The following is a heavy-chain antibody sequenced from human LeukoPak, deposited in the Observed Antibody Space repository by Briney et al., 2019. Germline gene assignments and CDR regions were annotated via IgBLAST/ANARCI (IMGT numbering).Heavy chain of an antibody. J-gene: IGHJ4*02. CDR2: ISSSGSTI. Sequence: GESLKISCAASGFTFSDYYMSWIRQAPGKGLEWVSYISSSGSTIYYADSVKGRFTISRDNAKISLYLQRNSLRAEDTAVYYCARDEDSWFNYWGQGTLVTVSS. CDR1: GFTFSDYY. V-gene: IGHV3-11*01. CDR3: ARDEDSWFNY. D-gene: IGHD6-6*01.